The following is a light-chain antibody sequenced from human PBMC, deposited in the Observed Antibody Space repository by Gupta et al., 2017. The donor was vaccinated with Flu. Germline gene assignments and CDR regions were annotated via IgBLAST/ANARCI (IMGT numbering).Light chain of an antibody. CDR1: NIGRKS. CDR2: DES. V-gene: IGLV3-21*03. CDR3: QIWDSSSDHVV. Sequence: SYVLTQPPSVSVAPGKTATVTCGGNNIGRKSVHWYQQKPGQAPVLVFYDESDRPSGIPERFSGSNSGNTDTLTISRVEAGDEADYYCQIWDSSSDHVVFGTGTKVSVL. J-gene: IGLJ1*01.